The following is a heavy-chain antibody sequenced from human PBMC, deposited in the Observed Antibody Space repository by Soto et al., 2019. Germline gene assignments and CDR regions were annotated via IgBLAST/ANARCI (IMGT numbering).Heavy chain of an antibody. CDR3: AKGGYYYGMDV. CDR1: GGTCISYA. CDR2: ISGSGGST. V-gene: IGHV3-23*01. Sequence: PVGSLRLSCAASGGTCISYAMSWVRQATGKGLEWVSAISGSGGSTYYADSVKGRFTISRDNSKNTLYLQMNSLRAEDTAVYYCAKGGYYYGMDVWGQGTTVTVSS. J-gene: IGHJ6*02.